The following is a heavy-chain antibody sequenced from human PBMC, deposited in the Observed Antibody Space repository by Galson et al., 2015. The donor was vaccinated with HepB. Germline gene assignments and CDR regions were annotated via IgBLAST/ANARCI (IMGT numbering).Heavy chain of an antibody. V-gene: IGHV3-48*01. CDR1: GFDLMTFN. J-gene: IGHJ5*02. Sequence: SLRLSCAASGFDLMTFNMHWVRQAPGKGLEWVSHISSSGGTVYYADSVRGRFTVSRDNAANSIYLQLNTLAVQDPAFYYCAAHPYNAGWGADHKFAPWGQGTLVMFSS. D-gene: IGHD1-1*01. CDR3: AAHPYNAGWGADHKFAP. CDR2: ISSSGGTV.